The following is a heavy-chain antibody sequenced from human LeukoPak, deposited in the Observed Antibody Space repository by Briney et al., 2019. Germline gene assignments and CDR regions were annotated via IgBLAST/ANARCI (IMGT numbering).Heavy chain of an antibody. CDR1: GYTFIGYY. D-gene: IGHD3-16*01. CDR2: INPNSGST. Sequence: GASVKVSCKASGYTFIGYYMHWVRQAPGQGLEWMGWINPNSGSTNYAQKFQGRVTMTRDMSSSTAYMELSRLRVDDTAVYYCVRDDYVWGSSRINWFDPWGQGTLVTVSS. V-gene: IGHV1-2*02. J-gene: IGHJ5*02. CDR3: VRDDYVWGSSRINWFDP.